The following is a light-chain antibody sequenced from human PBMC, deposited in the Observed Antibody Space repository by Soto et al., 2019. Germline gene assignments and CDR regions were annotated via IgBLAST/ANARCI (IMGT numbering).Light chain of an antibody. CDR2: GAS. Sequence: EIVMTQSPGILSVSSGEGATLSCRASQYVGSSLAWYQQKPGQAPRLLIYGASTRATASPARFSASGSGTDFTLSISSLQSEDFAIYYCQQWSSSPRTFGQGTKLEIK. V-gene: IGKV3-15*01. CDR3: QQWSSSPRT. J-gene: IGKJ2*01. CDR1: QYVGSS.